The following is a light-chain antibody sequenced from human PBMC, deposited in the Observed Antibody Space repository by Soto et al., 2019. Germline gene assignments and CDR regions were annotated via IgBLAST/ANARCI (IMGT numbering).Light chain of an antibody. CDR1: QSISSW. Sequence: DIQMTQSPSTLSASVGDRVTITCRASQSISSWLAWYQQKPGKAPKLLIYKASSLESGVPSRFSGSGSGTEFTLTISSLQPDDFATYYCQQYNSHWTFAQGTKVKIK. V-gene: IGKV1-5*03. CDR3: QQYNSHWT. CDR2: KAS. J-gene: IGKJ1*01.